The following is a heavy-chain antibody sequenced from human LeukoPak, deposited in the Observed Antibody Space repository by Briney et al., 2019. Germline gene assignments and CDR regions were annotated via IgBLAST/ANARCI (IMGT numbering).Heavy chain of an antibody. J-gene: IGHJ5*02. CDR2: INPNSGGT. D-gene: IGHD1-1*01. Sequence: ASVKVSCKASGYTFTGYYMHWVRQAPGQGLEWMGWINPNSGGTNYAQKFQGRVTMTRDTSISTAYMELSRLRSDDTAVYYCARVRALIGSRYNWNKGSQRGSCWFDPWGQGTLVTVSS. V-gene: IGHV1-2*02. CDR1: GYTFTGYY. CDR3: ARVRALIGSRYNWNKGSQRGSCWFDP.